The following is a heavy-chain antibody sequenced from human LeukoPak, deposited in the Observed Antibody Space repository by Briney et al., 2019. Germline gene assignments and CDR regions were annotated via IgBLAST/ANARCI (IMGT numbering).Heavy chain of an antibody. J-gene: IGHJ4*02. CDR1: GDSISVYY. CDR2: IYAPGSS. CDR3: ARDLEDFDSPANDY. Sequence: SETLSLTCTVSGDSISVYYWAWVRQPPGKGLERIGHIYAPGSSNYSPSFKSRVTMSIDMSNNQFSLRLNSVTAADTAMYYCARDLEDFDSPANDYWGQGTHVSVSP. V-gene: IGHV4-4*07. D-gene: IGHD2-15*01.